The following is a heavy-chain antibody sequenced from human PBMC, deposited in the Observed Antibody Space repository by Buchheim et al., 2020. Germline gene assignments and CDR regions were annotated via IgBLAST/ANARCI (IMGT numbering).Heavy chain of an antibody. V-gene: IGHV3-48*03. J-gene: IGHJ4*02. CDR1: GFTFSSYE. CDR3: ARDLGAAGQHFDY. Sequence: EVQLVESGGGLVQPGGSLRLSCAASGFTFSSYEMNWVRQAPGKGLEWVSYITSSGDIGYYADSVKGRFTISRANAKTSLYLQMSSLRDEDTAVYYCARDLGAAGQHFDYWGQGTL. CDR2: ITSSGDIG. D-gene: IGHD6-13*01.